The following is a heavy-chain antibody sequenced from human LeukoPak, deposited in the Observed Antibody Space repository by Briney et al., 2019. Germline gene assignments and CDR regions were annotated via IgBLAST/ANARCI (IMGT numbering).Heavy chain of an antibody. CDR2: INPNSGST. CDR3: ARWGSSSLFDY. V-gene: IGHV1-2*04. J-gene: IGHJ4*02. CDR1: GYTFTGYY. Sequence: ASVKVSCKASGYTFTGYYMHWVRQAPGQGLEWMGWINPNSGSTNYAQKFQGWVTMTRDTSISTAYMELSRLRSDDTAVYYCARWGSSSLFDYWGQGSLVTVSS. D-gene: IGHD6-13*01.